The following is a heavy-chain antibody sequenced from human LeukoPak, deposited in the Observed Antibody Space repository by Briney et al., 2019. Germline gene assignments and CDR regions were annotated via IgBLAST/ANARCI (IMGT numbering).Heavy chain of an antibody. J-gene: IGHJ3*02. D-gene: IGHD3-22*01. CDR2: XXXXGNT. V-gene: IGHV4-61*02. Sequence: SETLSLTCSVSGGSISSGFYYWSWIRQPAGXXXXXXXXXXXXGNTNYNTSLKSRVTISVDTSNKQFSLKLSSVTAADTAVYYCARDSAIYDSSGYYYSDAFDIWGQGIMVTVSS. CDR3: ARDSAIYDSSGYYYSDAFDI. CDR1: GGSISSGFYY.